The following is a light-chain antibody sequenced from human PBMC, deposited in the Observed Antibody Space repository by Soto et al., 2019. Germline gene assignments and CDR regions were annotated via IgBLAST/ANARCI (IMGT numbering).Light chain of an antibody. Sequence: EIVLTQSPATLSLSPGERATLSCRASQSFSSYLAWYQQKPGQAPRLLIYDASHRATGIPARFSGSGSGTDFTLTISSLEPEDFAVYYCQQRSNWPPKYTFGQGTKLEIK. CDR2: DAS. CDR3: QQRSNWPPKYT. CDR1: QSFSSY. V-gene: IGKV3-11*01. J-gene: IGKJ2*01.